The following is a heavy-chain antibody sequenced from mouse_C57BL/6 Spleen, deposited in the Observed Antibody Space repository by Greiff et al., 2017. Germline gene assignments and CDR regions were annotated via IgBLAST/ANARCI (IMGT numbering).Heavy chain of an antibody. CDR1: GYTFTSYW. J-gene: IGHJ2*01. Sequence: VQLQQPGAELVRPGSSVKLSCKASGYTFTSYWMHWVKQRPIQGLEWIGNIDPSDSETHYNQKFKDKATLTVDKSSSTAYMQLSSLTSEDSAVYYCARDSSGYDFDYWGQGTTLTVSS. CDR3: ARDSSGYDFDY. D-gene: IGHD3-2*02. CDR2: IDPSDSET. V-gene: IGHV1-52*01.